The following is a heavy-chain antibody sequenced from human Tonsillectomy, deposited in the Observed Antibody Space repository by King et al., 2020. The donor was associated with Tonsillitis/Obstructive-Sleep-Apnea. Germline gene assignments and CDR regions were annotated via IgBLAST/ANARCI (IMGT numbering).Heavy chain of an antibody. D-gene: IGHD6-6*01. J-gene: IGHJ3*02. Sequence: VQLVESGGGLVQPGGSLRLSCAASGFTFSSYAMSWVRQAPGKGLEWVSPISGSGGTYYPDSVKGRFTISRDNSKSTLYLQMNSLRAEDTAVYYCAKDLTAARRSHDAFDIWGQGTMVTVSS. CDR2: ISGSGGT. CDR3: AKDLTAARRSHDAFDI. CDR1: GFTFSSYA. V-gene: IGHV3-23*04.